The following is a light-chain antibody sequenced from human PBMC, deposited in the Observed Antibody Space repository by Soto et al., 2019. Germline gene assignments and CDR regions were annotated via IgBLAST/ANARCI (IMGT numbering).Light chain of an antibody. CDR1: QSVLYSSNNKNY. CDR2: WAS. CDR3: QQYYSTPFT. V-gene: IGKV4-1*01. J-gene: IGKJ5*01. Sequence: DIVMTQSPDSLAVSLGERATINCKSSQSVLYSSNNKNYLTWYQQKPGQPPKVLIYWASTRESGVPDRVSGSGSGTDFTLTISRLQAEDVSVYYCQQYYSTPFTFGQGTRLEIK.